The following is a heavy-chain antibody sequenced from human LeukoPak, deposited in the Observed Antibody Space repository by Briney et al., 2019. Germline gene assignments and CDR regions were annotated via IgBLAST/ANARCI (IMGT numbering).Heavy chain of an antibody. V-gene: IGHV3-13*01. J-gene: IGHJ2*01. CDR2: IGTAGDT. Sequence: GGSLRLSCAASGFTFSSYDMHWVRQATGKGLEWVSAIGTAGDTYYPGSVKGRLTISRENAKNSLYLQMNSLRAGDTAVYYCARAPPPHDYGDYGDWYFDLWGRGTLVTVSS. CDR1: GFTFSSYD. CDR3: ARAPPPHDYGDYGDWYFDL. D-gene: IGHD4-17*01.